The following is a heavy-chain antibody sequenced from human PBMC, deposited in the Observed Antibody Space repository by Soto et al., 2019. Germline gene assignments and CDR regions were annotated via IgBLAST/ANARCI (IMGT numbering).Heavy chain of an antibody. CDR1: GFTFTNSA. CDR3: AAGHSGYYYDYYYYDMDV. Sequence: SVKVSCKASGFTFTNSAVQWVRQARGQRLEWIGWIVVGSSNTNYAQKFQERVTITRDMSTSTAYMELGSLRSEDTAVYYCAAGHSGYYYDYYYYDMDVWGQGTTVTVSS. V-gene: IGHV1-58*01. CDR2: IVVGSSNT. D-gene: IGHD1-26*01. J-gene: IGHJ6*02.